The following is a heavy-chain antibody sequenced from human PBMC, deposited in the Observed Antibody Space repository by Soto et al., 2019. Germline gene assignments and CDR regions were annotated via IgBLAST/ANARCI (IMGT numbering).Heavy chain of an antibody. CDR3: ARGRATGHFDY. J-gene: IGHJ4*02. Sequence: SETLSLTCAVSAYSISGGYFWGWIRQPPGRGLEWIGSIYRSGSTDYSPSLKSRLALSIDTSKNQFSLKLSSVTATDTAVYYCARGRATGHFDYWGQGTLVTVSS. D-gene: IGHD3-9*01. CDR1: AYSISGGYF. V-gene: IGHV4-38-2*01. CDR2: IYRSGST.